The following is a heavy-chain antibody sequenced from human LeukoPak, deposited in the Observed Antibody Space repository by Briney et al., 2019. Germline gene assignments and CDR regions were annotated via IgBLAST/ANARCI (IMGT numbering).Heavy chain of an antibody. CDR1: GGSISSSSYY. CDR3: ARRNFCSSTSCYTNENWFDP. D-gene: IGHD2-2*01. J-gene: IGHJ5*02. Sequence: SETLSLTCTVSGGSISSSSYYWGWIRQPPGKGLEWIGSIYYSGCTYYNPSLKSRVTISVDTSKNQFSLKLSSVTAADTAVYYCARRNFCSSTSCYTNENWFDPWGQGTLVTVSS. V-gene: IGHV4-39*01. CDR2: IYYSGCT.